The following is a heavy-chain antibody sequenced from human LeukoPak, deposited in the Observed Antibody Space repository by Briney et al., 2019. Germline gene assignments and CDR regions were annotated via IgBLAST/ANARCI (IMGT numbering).Heavy chain of an antibody. Sequence: GGSLRLSCAASGFTLTNYAMSWVRQAPGKGLEWVSSFVGGGSGTYYADSVKGRFIISRDNSENTLSLQMNSLRAEDTAVYYCAKHGSSYYFDYWGQGTLVTVSS. D-gene: IGHD2-15*01. V-gene: IGHV3-23*01. CDR1: GFTLTNYA. CDR2: FVGGGSGT. CDR3: AKHGSSYYFDY. J-gene: IGHJ4*02.